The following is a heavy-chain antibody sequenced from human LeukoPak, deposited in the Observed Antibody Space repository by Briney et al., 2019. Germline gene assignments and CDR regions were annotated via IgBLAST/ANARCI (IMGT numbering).Heavy chain of an antibody. CDR1: GFSFDDSA. CDR3: TRRGKEGPFDY. J-gene: IGHJ4*02. CDR2: ISWNSGSV. V-gene: IGHV3-9*01. Sequence: TGRSLRLSCAASGFSFDDSAMHWVRQIPGEGLEWLSGISWNSGSVVYADSVKGRFTIYRDNAKNSLYLQMNSLRPEDTALYYCTRRGKEGPFDYWGQGTLVTVSS.